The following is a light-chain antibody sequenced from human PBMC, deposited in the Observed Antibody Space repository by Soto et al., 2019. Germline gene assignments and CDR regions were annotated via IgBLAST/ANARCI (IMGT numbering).Light chain of an antibody. V-gene: IGKV3-11*01. Sequence: EIVLTQSPATLSSFPGDRVTLSCRASQAVNTRLAWYQHRPGQAPRLLIYLASTRAAGVPARFSGSGSGTDFTLTFSDVEPEDFAVYYCHQRQSWPRTFGQGTTVDI. J-gene: IGKJ1*01. CDR2: LAS. CDR3: HQRQSWPRT. CDR1: QAVNTR.